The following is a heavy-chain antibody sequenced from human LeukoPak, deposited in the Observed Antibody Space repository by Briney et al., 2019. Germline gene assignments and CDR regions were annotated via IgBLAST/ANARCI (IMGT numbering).Heavy chain of an antibody. J-gene: IGHJ3*02. Sequence: SETLSLTCAVYGGSFCGYYWSWIRQPPGKGLEWIGEINHSGSTNYNPSLKSRVTISVDTSKYQFSLKLSSVTAADTAVYYCARYDYDAFDIWGQGTMVTVSS. D-gene: IGHD4-11*01. V-gene: IGHV4-34*01. CDR3: ARYDYDAFDI. CDR2: INHSGST. CDR1: GGSFCGYY.